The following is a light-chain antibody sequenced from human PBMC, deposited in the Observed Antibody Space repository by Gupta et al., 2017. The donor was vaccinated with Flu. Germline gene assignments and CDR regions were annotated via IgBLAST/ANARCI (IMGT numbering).Light chain of an antibody. Sequence: LTSPASLSGPRAQSRAISCTVPSSDVGGYDYVSWYQLHPGKAPELMIFEVSRRPSGISDRFSGSKSGNTASLTISGLLAEDEAYYYCSSYTNTNTVVVFGGGTKLTVL. CDR2: EVS. V-gene: IGLV2-14*01. CDR3: SSYTNTNTVVV. CDR1: SSDVGGYDY. J-gene: IGLJ2*01.